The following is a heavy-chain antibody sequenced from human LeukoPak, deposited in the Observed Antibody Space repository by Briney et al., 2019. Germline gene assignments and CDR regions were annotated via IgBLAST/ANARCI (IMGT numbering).Heavy chain of an antibody. CDR1: GFTFSTYA. D-gene: IGHD6-6*01. J-gene: IGHJ4*02. CDR2: ISYDGGST. V-gene: IGHV3-30*18. CDR3: AKIEGSSSYYFDY. Sequence: GRSLRLSCAASGFTFSTYAMHWVRQAPGKGLEWVAIISYDGGSTSYADSVKGRFTISRDNSKNTLYLQMSSLRTEDTAVYYCAKIEGSSSYYFDYWGQGTLVTVSS.